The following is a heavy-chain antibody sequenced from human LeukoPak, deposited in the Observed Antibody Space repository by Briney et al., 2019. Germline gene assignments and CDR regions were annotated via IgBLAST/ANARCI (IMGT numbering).Heavy chain of an antibody. J-gene: IGHJ4*02. CDR3: ARGRVYGGNPGGY. Sequence: PGGSLRLPCAASGFTFSSYWMSWVRQAPGKGLEWVANIKQDGSEKYYVDSVKGRFTISRDNAKNSLYLQMNSLRAEDTAVYYCARGRVYGGNPGGYWGQGTLVTVSS. D-gene: IGHD4-23*01. CDR1: GFTFSSYW. CDR2: IKQDGSEK. V-gene: IGHV3-7*01.